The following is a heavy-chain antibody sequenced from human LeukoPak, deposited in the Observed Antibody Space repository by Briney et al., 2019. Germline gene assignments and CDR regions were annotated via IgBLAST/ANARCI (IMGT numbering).Heavy chain of an antibody. D-gene: IGHD6-19*01. Sequence: PSETLSLTCTVSGGSISSYYWSWIRQPAGKGLEWTGRIYTSGSTNYNPSLKSRVTMSVDTSKNQFSLKLSSVTAADTAVYYCAREKSSGWYGDAFDIWGQGKMVTVSS. V-gene: IGHV4-4*07. CDR3: AREKSSGWYGDAFDI. J-gene: IGHJ3*02. CDR2: IYTSGST. CDR1: GGSISSYY.